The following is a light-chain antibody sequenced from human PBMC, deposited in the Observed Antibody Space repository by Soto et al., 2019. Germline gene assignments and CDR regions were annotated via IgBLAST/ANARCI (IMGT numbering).Light chain of an antibody. V-gene: IGKV3-20*01. J-gene: IGKJ1*01. Sequence: IVFTQSPSAVSLSPGERATLSCRTSQSVSSSSLAWYQQNPGQTPRLLIYDASTRATGIPDRFSGSGSGTDFTLTISRLEPEDFAVYYCQQYGSSPWPFGQGTKVDI. CDR3: QQYGSSPWP. CDR1: QSVSSSS. CDR2: DAS.